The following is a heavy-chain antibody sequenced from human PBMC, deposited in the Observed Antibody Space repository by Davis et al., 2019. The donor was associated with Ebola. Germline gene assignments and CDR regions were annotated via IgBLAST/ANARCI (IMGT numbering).Heavy chain of an antibody. Sequence: MPSETLSPTCTVPGGFISSSSYYWGWIRQPPGKGLEWIGGIYYSGSTYPNSSLKSPVTLSVDTSKDQFSLKLSAVTAADTAVYYCVRHGYAYDYVAYWGQGTLVTVSS. D-gene: IGHD3-16*01. V-gene: IGHV4-39*01. J-gene: IGHJ4*02. CDR1: GGFISSSSYY. CDR2: IYYSGST. CDR3: VRHGYAYDYVAY.